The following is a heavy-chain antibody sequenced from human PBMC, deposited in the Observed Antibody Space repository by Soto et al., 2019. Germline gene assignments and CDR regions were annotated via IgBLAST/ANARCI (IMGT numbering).Heavy chain of an antibody. Sequence: QVQLQESGPGLVQPSETLSLTCTVSGDSMTKYYWSWIRQPAGKGLEWIGRIYTSGRTNYNPSLKSRVTVSIDTSNKHFSLSLKSVTAAASAVYYCARTVGAAYYFDFWGQGALVTVSS. J-gene: IGHJ4*02. D-gene: IGHD1-26*01. CDR1: GDSMTKYY. CDR3: ARTVGAAYYFDF. V-gene: IGHV4-4*07. CDR2: IYTSGRT.